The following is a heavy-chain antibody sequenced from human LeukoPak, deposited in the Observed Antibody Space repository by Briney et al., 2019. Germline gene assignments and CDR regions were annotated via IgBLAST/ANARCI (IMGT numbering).Heavy chain of an antibody. V-gene: IGHV3-7*01. J-gene: IGHJ4*02. D-gene: IGHD3-10*02. CDR1: GFTFSHYW. CDR2: IKHDGSEQ. CDR3: ARDEYVRKLAF. Sequence: GGSLRLSCAASGFTFSHYWMIGVRQAPGKGLEWVANIKHDGSEQYYVDSVKSRFTISRDNSKNSLYLQMNSLRAEDTAVYYCARDEYVRKLAFWGKGPLVTVSS.